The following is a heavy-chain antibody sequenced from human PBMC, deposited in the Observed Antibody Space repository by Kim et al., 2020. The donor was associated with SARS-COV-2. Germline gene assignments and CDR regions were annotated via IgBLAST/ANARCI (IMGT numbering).Heavy chain of an antibody. CDR3: ARGHIFWSGYYNLRGGDWFDP. CDR2: INHSGST. D-gene: IGHD3-3*01. CDR1: GGSFSGYY. V-gene: IGHV4-34*01. Sequence: SETLSLTCAVYGGSFSGYYWSWIRQPPGKGLEWIGEINHSGSTNYNPSLKSRVTISVDTSKNQFSLKLSSVTAADTAVYYCARGHIFWSGYYNLRGGDWFDPWGQGTLVTVSS. J-gene: IGHJ5*02.